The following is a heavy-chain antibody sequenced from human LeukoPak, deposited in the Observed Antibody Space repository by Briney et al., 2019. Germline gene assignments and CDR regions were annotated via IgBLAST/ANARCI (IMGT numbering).Heavy chain of an antibody. V-gene: IGHV1-2*02. Sequence: ASVKVSYKASGYTFTGYYMHWVRQAPRQGLKWMGWINPNSGGTNYAQKFQGRVTMTRDTSISTAYMELSRLRSDDTAVYYCARAEDGYSSFDYWGQGTLVTVSS. CDR3: ARAEDGYSSFDY. CDR2: INPNSGGT. CDR1: GYTFTGYY. J-gene: IGHJ4*02. D-gene: IGHD5-24*01.